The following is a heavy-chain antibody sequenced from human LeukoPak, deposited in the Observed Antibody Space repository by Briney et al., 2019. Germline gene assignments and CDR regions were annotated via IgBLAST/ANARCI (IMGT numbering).Heavy chain of an antibody. Sequence: GGSLRLSCAASGFTFSSYWMHWVRQAPGKGLVWVSRIKGDGSSTAYADSVKGRFTISRDNAKNSLFLQMNSLRAEDTAVYYCARGLTVPKYDFWSGSDYWGQGTLVTVSS. CDR3: ARGLTVPKYDFWSGSDY. V-gene: IGHV3-74*01. CDR2: IKGDGSST. CDR1: GFTFSSYW. D-gene: IGHD3-3*01. J-gene: IGHJ4*02.